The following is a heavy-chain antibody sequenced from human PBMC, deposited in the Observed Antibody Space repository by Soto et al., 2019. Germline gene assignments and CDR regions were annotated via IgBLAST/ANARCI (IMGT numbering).Heavy chain of an antibody. Sequence: QVQLVQSGAEVKKPGSSVKVSCKASGGTFSSYAISWVRQAPGQGLEWMGGIIPIFGTANYAQKFQGRVTITADESTSPAYMELSSLRSEDTAVYYCAREAHVYDFWSGYHHFFDYWGQGTLVTVSS. CDR1: GGTFSSYA. CDR3: AREAHVYDFWSGYHHFFDY. D-gene: IGHD3-3*01. CDR2: IIPIFGTA. V-gene: IGHV1-69*01. J-gene: IGHJ4*02.